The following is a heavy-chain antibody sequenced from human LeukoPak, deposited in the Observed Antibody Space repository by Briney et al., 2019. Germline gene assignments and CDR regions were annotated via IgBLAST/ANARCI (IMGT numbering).Heavy chain of an antibody. Sequence: PGGSLRLSCAASGFTFSSYSMNWVRQAPGKGLEWVSSISSSSSYIYYADSVKGRFTISRDNAKNSLYLQMNSLRAEDTAVYYCARASDILTGYKDIGYYYYGMDVWGQGTTVTVSS. D-gene: IGHD3-9*01. J-gene: IGHJ6*02. CDR3: ARASDILTGYKDIGYYYYGMDV. CDR1: GFTFSSYS. V-gene: IGHV3-21*01. CDR2: ISSSSSYI.